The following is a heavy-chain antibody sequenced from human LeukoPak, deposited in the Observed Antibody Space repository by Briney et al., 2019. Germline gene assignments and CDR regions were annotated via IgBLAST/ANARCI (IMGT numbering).Heavy chain of an antibody. CDR2: IKSKTDGGTT. J-gene: IGHJ4*02. CDR3: TTAGFWSGYSFDY. Sequence: YPGGSLRLSCAASGFTFSNAWMSWVRQAPGKGLEWVGRIKSKTDGGTTDYAAPVKGRFTISRDDSKNTPYLQMNSLKTEDTAVYYCTTAGFWSGYSFDYWGQGTLVTVSS. CDR1: GFTFSNAW. V-gene: IGHV3-15*01. D-gene: IGHD3-3*01.